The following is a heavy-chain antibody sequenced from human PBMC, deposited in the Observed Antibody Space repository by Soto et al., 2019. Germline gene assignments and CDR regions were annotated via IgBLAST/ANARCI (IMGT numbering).Heavy chain of an antibody. CDR1: GYTFTSYD. Sequence: GASVKVSCKASGYTFTSYDINWVRQATGQGLEWMGWMNPNSGNTSYAQKFQGRVTMTRDTSTDTAYMELSSLRSEDTAVYYCATDYGDSYFDYWGQGTLVTVSS. CDR3: ATDYGDSYFDY. CDR2: MNPNSGNT. D-gene: IGHD4-17*01. J-gene: IGHJ4*02. V-gene: IGHV1-8*01.